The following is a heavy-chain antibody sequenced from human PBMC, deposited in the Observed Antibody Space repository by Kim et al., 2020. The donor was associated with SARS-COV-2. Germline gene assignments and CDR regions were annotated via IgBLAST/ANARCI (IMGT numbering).Heavy chain of an antibody. CDR3: ARVPGSGMDV. J-gene: IGHJ6*02. CDR2: IYYSGST. V-gene: IGHV4-39*07. CDR1: GGSISSSSYY. Sequence: SETLSLTCTVSGGSISSSSYYWGWIRQPPGKGLEWIGSIYYSGSTYYNPSLKSRVTISVDTSKNQFSLKLSSVTAADTAVYYCARVPGSGMDVWGQGTTVTVS. D-gene: IGHD3-10*01.